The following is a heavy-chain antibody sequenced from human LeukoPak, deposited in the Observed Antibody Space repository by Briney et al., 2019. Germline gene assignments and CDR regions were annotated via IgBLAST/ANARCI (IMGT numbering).Heavy chain of an antibody. CDR2: ISSWSTYT. J-gene: IGHJ4*02. CDR3: AREGGYCSSTSCYVPDY. D-gene: IGHD2-2*01. Sequence: GGSLRLSCAASGFTFSSYTMNWVRQAPGKGLEWVSSISSWSTYTYYADSVKGRFTISRDNAKNSLFLQMNSLRAEDTAVYYCAREGGYCSSTSCYVPDYWGQGTLVTVSS. CDR1: GFTFSSYT. V-gene: IGHV3-21*01.